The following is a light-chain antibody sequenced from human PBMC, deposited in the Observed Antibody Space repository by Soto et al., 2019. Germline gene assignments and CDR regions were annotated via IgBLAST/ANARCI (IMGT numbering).Light chain of an antibody. Sequence: QSALTQPPSASGSPGQSVTISCTGTSSDVGGYNYVSWYQQHPGKAPKLLIHEVSKRPSGVTDRFSGSKSGNTASLTVSGLQPEDEADYYCISYTDRQSYLFGTGTKVTVL. CDR3: ISYTDRQSYL. J-gene: IGLJ1*01. CDR2: EVS. V-gene: IGLV2-8*01. CDR1: SSDVGGYNY.